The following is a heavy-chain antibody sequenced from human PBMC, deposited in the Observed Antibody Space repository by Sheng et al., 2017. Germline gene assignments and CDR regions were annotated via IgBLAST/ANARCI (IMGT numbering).Heavy chain of an antibody. J-gene: IGHJ4*02. D-gene: IGHD6-13*01. CDR2: IIPILGIA. CDR3: ARGGVESSSWSLPADY. V-gene: IGHV1-69*04. Sequence: QVQLVQSGAEVKKPGSSVKVSCKASGGTFSSYAISWVRQAPGQGLEWMGGIIPILGIANYAQKFQGRVTITADKSTSTAYMELSSLRSEDTAVYYCARGGVESSSWSLPADYWGQGTLVTVSS. CDR1: GGTFSSYA.